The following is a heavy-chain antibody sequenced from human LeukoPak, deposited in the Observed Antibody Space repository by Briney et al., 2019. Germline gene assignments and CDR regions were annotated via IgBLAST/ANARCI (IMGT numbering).Heavy chain of an antibody. D-gene: IGHD1-1*01. CDR3: ARAQLNLLVDFGMDV. CDR1: GGSITTYY. Sequence: SETLSLTCTVSGGSITTYYWPWIRQPPGKGLEWIGYINYSGSTNYNPSLKSRVTISVDTSKNQFSLKLSSVTAADTAVYYCARAQLNLLVDFGMDVWGQGTTVTVSS. V-gene: IGHV4-59*01. J-gene: IGHJ6*02. CDR2: INYSGST.